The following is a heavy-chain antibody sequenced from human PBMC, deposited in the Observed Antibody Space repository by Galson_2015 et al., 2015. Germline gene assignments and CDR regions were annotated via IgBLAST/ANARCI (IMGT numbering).Heavy chain of an antibody. J-gene: IGHJ4*02. V-gene: IGHV3-49*04. D-gene: IGHD4-23*01. CDR3: SRGGFGGHSVFQIDY. CDR1: GFTFGDCG. Sequence: SLRLSCAASGFTFGDCGMSWVRQAPGKGLEWVGFIRSKAYGGTTEYAASVKGRFTISRDDSKRIAYLQMNSLKNEDTGVYYCSRGGFGGHSVFQIDYWGQGAQVTVSS. CDR2: IRSKAYGGTT.